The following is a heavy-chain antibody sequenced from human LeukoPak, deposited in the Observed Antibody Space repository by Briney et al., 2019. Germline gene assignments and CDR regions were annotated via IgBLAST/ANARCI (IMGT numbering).Heavy chain of an antibody. D-gene: IGHD2-2*02. CDR3: AKTDCTSSSCYTIDS. V-gene: IGHV3-21*04. CDR2: ISSSSSYI. Sequence: KTGGSLRLSCAASGFTFSSYSMNWVRQAPGKGLEWVSSISSSSSYIYYADSVKGRFTISRDNAKNSLYLQMNSLRAEDTAVYYCAKTDCTSSSCYTIDSWGQGTLVTVSS. CDR1: GFTFSSYS. J-gene: IGHJ4*02.